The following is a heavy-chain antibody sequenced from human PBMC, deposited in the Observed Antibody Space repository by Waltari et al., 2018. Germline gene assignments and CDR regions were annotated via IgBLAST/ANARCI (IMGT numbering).Heavy chain of an antibody. V-gene: IGHV1-2*02. CDR2: INPKTGGT. CDR1: GYTFNDYY. D-gene: IGHD1-26*01. CDR3: ARDGIGGAHLDY. J-gene: IGHJ4*02. Sequence: VQLVQSGAEAQKPEASVTVSCQASGYTFNDYYISWVRQAPGQGLEWVGYINPKTGGTAFAQKFRGRVTMTSDTSISTADMELSGLTSDDTAVYYCARDGIGGAHLDYWGQGTLVTVSA.